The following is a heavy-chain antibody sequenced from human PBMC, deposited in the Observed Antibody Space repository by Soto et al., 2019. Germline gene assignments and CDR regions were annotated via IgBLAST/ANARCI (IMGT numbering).Heavy chain of an antibody. D-gene: IGHD1-26*01. CDR3: ARQVGATRFDY. V-gene: IGHV5-51*01. J-gene: IGHJ4*02. CDR2: IYPGDSDT. Sequence: GESLKISCNGSGYIFTSYWIGWVRQMPGKGREWMGIIYPGDSDTRYSPSFQGQVTFSADKSISTAYLQWSSLKASDTAMYYCARQVGATRFDYWGQGTLVTVSS. CDR1: GYIFTSYW.